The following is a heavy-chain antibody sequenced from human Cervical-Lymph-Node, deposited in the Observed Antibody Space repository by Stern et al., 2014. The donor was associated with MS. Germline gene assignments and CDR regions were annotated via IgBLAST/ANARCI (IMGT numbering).Heavy chain of an antibody. CDR2: ISTDGSAT. CDR3: ARDLGY. Sequence: VELVESGGGVVQPGRSLRLSWAASGFTFSNFAMNWLRQSPDKGLQWLASISTDGSATTYAYSVKGRFTISRDNSKNTLYLEMNSLTTEDTAVFYCARDLGYWGQGTLVTVSS. V-gene: IGHV3-30-3*01. J-gene: IGHJ4*02. CDR1: GFTFSNFA.